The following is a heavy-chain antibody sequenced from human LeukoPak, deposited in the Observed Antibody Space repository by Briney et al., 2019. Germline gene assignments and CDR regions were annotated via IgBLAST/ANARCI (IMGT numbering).Heavy chain of an antibody. CDR2: IRYNGNNQ. V-gene: IGHV3-30*02. CDR3: ARGGGYSYGSFDY. D-gene: IGHD5-18*01. CDR1: GFTFNNYG. J-gene: IGHJ4*02. Sequence: GGSLRLSCAASGFTFNNYGMHWVRQAPGKGLEWVAFIRYNGNNQYYADSVKGRFTISRDNSKNTLYLQMNSLRAEDTAVYYCARGGGYSYGSFDYWGQGTLVTVSS.